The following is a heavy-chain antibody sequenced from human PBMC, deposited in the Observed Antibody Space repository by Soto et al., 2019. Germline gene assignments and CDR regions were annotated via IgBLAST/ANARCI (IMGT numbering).Heavy chain of an antibody. CDR3: AKVMATIMGYYYGMDV. Sequence: GASVKVSCKASGYTFTSYYMHWVRQAPGQGLEWMGIINPSGGSTSYAQKFQGRVTMTRGTSTSTVYMELSSLRSEDTAVYYCAKVMATIMGYYYGMDVWGQGTTVTVSS. D-gene: IGHD5-12*01. CDR2: INPSGGST. V-gene: IGHV1-46*01. CDR1: GYTFTSYY. J-gene: IGHJ6*02.